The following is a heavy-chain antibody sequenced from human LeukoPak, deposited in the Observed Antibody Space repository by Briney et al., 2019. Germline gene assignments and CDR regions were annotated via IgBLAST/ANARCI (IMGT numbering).Heavy chain of an antibody. D-gene: IGHD3-10*01. V-gene: IGHV3-23*01. CDR1: GFTFSSYG. CDR2: ISGSGGST. J-gene: IGHJ1*01. Sequence: PGGSLRLSCAASGFTFSSYGMSWVRQAPGKGLEWVSAISGSGGSTYYAGSVKGRFTISRDNSKNTLYLQMNSLRAEDTAVYYCAKDPQYYYGPGEHWGQGTLVTVSS. CDR3: AKDPQYYYGPGEH.